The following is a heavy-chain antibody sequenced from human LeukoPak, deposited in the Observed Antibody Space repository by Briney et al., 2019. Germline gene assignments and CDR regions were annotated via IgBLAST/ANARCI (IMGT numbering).Heavy chain of an antibody. Sequence: GGSLRLSCAASGFTFSSYGMHWVRQAPGKGLEWVAFIRYDGSNKYYADSVKGRSTISRDNSKNTLYLQTNSLRAEDTAVYYCARGEPRVDCSSTSCQPYYYYMDVWGKGTTVTVSS. V-gene: IGHV3-30*02. CDR2: IRYDGSNK. CDR1: GFTFSSYG. D-gene: IGHD2-2*01. CDR3: ARGEPRVDCSSTSCQPYYYYMDV. J-gene: IGHJ6*03.